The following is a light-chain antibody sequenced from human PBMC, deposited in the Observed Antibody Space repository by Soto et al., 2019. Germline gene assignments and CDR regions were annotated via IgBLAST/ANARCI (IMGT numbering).Light chain of an antibody. V-gene: IGLV1-40*01. CDR3: QSYDSTLSARYV. CDR2: GNT. J-gene: IGLJ1*01. CDR1: SSNIGAVYD. Sequence: QSVLTQPPSVSGAPGQRVTISCTGSSSNIGAVYDVHWYQQRPGTAPKLLIFGNTNRPSGVPDRFSGSKSGTSASLAITGLQAEDEGDYYCQSYDSTLSARYVFGTGTKVTV.